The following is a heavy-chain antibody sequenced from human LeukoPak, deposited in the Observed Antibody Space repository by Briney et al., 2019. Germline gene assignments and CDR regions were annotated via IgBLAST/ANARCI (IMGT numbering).Heavy chain of an antibody. CDR2: IYYSGST. CDR1: GGSVSSGSHY. CDR3: ARYVGATSFDY. D-gene: IGHD1-26*01. J-gene: IGHJ4*02. Sequence: SETLSLTCTVSGGSVSSGSHYWSWIRQSPGKRLEWIGYIYYSGSTNYNPSLKSRVTISVDTSKNQFSLKLSSVTAADTAVYYCARYVGATSFDYWGQGTLVTVSS. V-gene: IGHV4-61*01.